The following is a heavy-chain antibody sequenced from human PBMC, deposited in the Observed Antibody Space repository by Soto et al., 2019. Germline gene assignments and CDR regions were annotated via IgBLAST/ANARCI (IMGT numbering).Heavy chain of an antibody. D-gene: IGHD3-22*01. CDR1: GYTLTGYY. Sequence: ASVMVSCKASGYTLTGYYMHWVRQAPGQGLEWMGWINPNSGGTNYAQKFQGWVTMTRDTSISTAYMELSRLRSDDTAVYYCARDAVTDYYDSSGYPGYWFDPWGQGTLVTVSS. CDR3: ARDAVTDYYDSSGYPGYWFDP. V-gene: IGHV1-2*04. J-gene: IGHJ5*02. CDR2: INPNSGGT.